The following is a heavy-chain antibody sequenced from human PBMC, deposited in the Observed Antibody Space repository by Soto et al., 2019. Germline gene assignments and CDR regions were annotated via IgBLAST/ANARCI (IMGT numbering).Heavy chain of an antibody. Sequence: GGSLRLSCAASGFTFSSYGMHWVRQAPGKGLEWVAVISYDGSNKYYADSVKGRFTISRDNSKNTLYLQMNSLRAEDTAVYYCAKVGRRYGSGSYYFDYWGQGTLVTVSS. V-gene: IGHV3-30*18. CDR2: ISYDGSNK. D-gene: IGHD3-10*01. CDR1: GFTFSSYG. CDR3: AKVGRRYGSGSYYFDY. J-gene: IGHJ4*02.